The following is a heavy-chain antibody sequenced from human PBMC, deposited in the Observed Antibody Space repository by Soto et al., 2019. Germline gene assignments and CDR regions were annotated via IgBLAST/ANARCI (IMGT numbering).Heavy chain of an antibody. CDR3: AKDKGAVLLWFGELLL. Sequence: GGSLRLSCAASGFTFSSYAMSWVRQAPGKGLEWVSAISGSGGSTYYADSVKGRFTISRDNSKNTLYLQMNSLRAEDTAVYYCAKDKGAVLLWFGELLLWGQGTLVTVSS. CDR2: ISGSGGST. D-gene: IGHD3-10*01. CDR1: GFTFSSYA. V-gene: IGHV3-23*01. J-gene: IGHJ4*02.